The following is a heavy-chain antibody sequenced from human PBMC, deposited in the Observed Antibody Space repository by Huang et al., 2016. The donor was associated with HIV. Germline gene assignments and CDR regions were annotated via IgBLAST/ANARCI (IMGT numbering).Heavy chain of an antibody. D-gene: IGHD3-3*01. Sequence: QVQLVQSGAEVKKPGASVKVSCEASNYNFGSHGISWVRQAPGPGLEWVRWSSVYKGDTKYAQKFQGRVTMTRETSKRTAYMELTSLRFDDTAVYYCARSGFGVVITTTLDYYYMDVWGTGTTVTVSS. J-gene: IGHJ6*03. CDR3: ARSGFGVVITTTLDYYYMDV. CDR1: NYNFGSHG. V-gene: IGHV1-18*01. CDR2: SSVYKGDT.